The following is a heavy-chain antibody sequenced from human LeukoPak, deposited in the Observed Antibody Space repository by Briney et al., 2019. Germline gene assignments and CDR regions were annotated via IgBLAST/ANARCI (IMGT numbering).Heavy chain of an antibody. CDR3: HGSGSPSDAFDI. CDR2: INAGNGNT. CDR1: GYTFTSYA. J-gene: IGHJ3*02. Sequence: ASVKVSCKASGYTFTSYAMHWVRQAPGQRLEWMGWINAGNGNTKYSQKFQGRVTITRDTSASTAYMELSSLRSEDTAVHYCHGSGSPSDAFDIWGQGTMVTVSS. V-gene: IGHV1-3*01. D-gene: IGHD3-10*01.